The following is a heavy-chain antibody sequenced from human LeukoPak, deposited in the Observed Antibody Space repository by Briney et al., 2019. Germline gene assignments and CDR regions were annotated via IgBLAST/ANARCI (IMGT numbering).Heavy chain of an antibody. D-gene: IGHD4-23*01. CDR2: ISKSGDIT. Sequence: GGSLRLSCAASGSTFSTYAMNWVRRAPGKGLEWVSGISKSGDITYYADSVKGRFIVSRDNSRNTVFLQMNSLRVEDSAVYYCAKTSGGNYWGQGTLVTVSS. V-gene: IGHV3-23*01. J-gene: IGHJ4*02. CDR1: GSTFSTYA. CDR3: AKTSGGNY.